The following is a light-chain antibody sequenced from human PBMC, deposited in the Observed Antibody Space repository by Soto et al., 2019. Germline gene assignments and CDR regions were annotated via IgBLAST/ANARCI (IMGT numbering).Light chain of an antibody. J-gene: IGKJ5*01. V-gene: IGKV3-11*01. CDR1: QSVSSN. Sequence: IVMTQSPATLSVSPGERATLSCMASQSVSSNLAWFQQKPGQSPRLLIYDTSNRATGIPARFSGSGSGTDFTLTISSLEPEDFAVYYCQQRTNWRITFGQGTRLEIK. CDR3: QQRTNWRIT. CDR2: DTS.